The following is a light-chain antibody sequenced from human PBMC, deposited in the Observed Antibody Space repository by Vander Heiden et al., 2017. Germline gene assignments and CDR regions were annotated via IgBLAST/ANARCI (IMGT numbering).Light chain of an antibody. CDR1: QSISSY. CDR2: AES. CDR3: QQSYSTHLVFT. Sequence: DIQMTQSPSSLSASVGDRGTITCRASQSISSYLNWYQQKPGKAPKLLIYAESSLQSAVTSRFSGSGSGTDFALTISSLQPEDFATYYCQQSYSTHLVFTFGPGTKVDIK. J-gene: IGKJ3*01. V-gene: IGKV1-39*01.